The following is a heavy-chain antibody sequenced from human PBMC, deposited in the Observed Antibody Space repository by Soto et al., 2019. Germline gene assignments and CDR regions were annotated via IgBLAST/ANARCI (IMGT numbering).Heavy chain of an antibody. CDR1: GGTFSSYA. J-gene: IGHJ6*02. CDR3: ARGRHVDTAMVRDYYYYGMDV. CDR2: IIPIFGTA. Sequence: QVQLVQSGAEVKKPGSSVKVSCKASGGTFSSYAISWVRQAPGQGLEWMGGIIPIFGTANYAQKFQGRVTITADESTSTAYMELSSLRSEDTAVYYCARGRHVDTAMVRDYYYYGMDVWGQGTTVTVSS. D-gene: IGHD5-18*01. V-gene: IGHV1-69*01.